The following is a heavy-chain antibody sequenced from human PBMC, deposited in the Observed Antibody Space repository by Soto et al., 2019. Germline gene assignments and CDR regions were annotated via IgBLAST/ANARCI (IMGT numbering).Heavy chain of an antibody. CDR1: GGSFSGYY. D-gene: IGHD3-10*01. CDR3: ARKYXPYYGSGSPYGMDV. J-gene: IGHJ6*02. CDR2: VNHSGST. Sequence: SETLSLTCGVYGGSFSGYYWSWIRQPPGKGLEWIGEVNHSGSTNYNPSLKSRVTVSVDTSKNQFSLKLSSVTAADTALYYCARKYXPYYGSGSPYGMDVWGQGTTVTVSS. V-gene: IGHV4-34*01.